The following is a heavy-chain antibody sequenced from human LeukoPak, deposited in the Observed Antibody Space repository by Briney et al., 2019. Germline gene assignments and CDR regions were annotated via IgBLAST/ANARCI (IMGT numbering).Heavy chain of an antibody. Sequence: ETLSLTCTVSGGSFSSSSYYWGWIGQAPGKGLEWVSSISSSSSYIYYADSVKGRFTISRDNAKNSLYLQMNSLRAEDTAVYYCARAPRGIDYWGQGTLVTVSS. CDR2: ISSSSSYI. CDR3: ARAPRGIDY. V-gene: IGHV3-21*01. D-gene: IGHD3-16*01. CDR1: GGSFSSSS. J-gene: IGHJ4*02.